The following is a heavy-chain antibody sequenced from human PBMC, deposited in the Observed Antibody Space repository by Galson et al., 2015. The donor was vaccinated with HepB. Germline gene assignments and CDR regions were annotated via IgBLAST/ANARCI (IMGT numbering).Heavy chain of an antibody. CDR2: FDPEDGET. J-gene: IGHJ3*02. D-gene: IGHD6-13*01. V-gene: IGHV1-24*01. Sequence: SVKVSCKVSGYTLTELSMHWVRQAPGKGLEWMGGFDPEDGETIYAQKFQGRVTMTEDTSTDTAYMELSSLRSEDTAVYYCATLYSSSPFVAFDIWGQGTMVTVSS. CDR1: GYTLTELS. CDR3: ATLYSSSPFVAFDI.